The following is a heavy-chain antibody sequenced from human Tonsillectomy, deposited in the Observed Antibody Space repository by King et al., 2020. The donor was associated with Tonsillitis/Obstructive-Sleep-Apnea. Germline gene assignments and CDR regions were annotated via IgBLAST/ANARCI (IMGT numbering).Heavy chain of an antibody. J-gene: IGHJ4*02. CDR1: GGSISSYS. Sequence: QLQESGPGLVKPSETLSLTCTVSGGSISSYSWSWIRQPPGKGLEWIGYIYYSGSTNYNPSLMSRVTISVDTSKNQFSLKLSSVTASDTAVYYCARGRDYSNYEYCFDYWAQGTLVTVSS. CDR3: ARGRDYSNYEYCFDY. V-gene: IGHV4-59*01. CDR2: IYYSGST. D-gene: IGHD4-11*01.